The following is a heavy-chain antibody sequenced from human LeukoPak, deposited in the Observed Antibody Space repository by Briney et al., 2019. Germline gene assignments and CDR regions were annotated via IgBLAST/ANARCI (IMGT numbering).Heavy chain of an antibody. D-gene: IGHD3-22*01. V-gene: IGHV4-59*12. Sequence: KPSETLSLTCTVSGGSISSSYWSWIRQPPGKGLEWIGYTSYSGSTDYNPSLKSRVTISVDTSKNQFSLKLSSVTAADTAVYYCARDRGVYYDSSGYYFDYWGQGTLVTVSS. CDR2: TSYSGST. J-gene: IGHJ4*02. CDR1: GGSISSSY. CDR3: ARDRGVYYDSSGYYFDY.